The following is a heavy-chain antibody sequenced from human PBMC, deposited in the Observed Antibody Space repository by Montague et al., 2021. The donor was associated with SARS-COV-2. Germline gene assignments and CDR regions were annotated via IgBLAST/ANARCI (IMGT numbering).Heavy chain of an antibody. V-gene: IGHV3-21*04. CDR2: ISSSRTFI. Sequence: SLRLSCAASGFTFSTYSMNWVRQAPGKGLEWVSSISSSRTFIYYVDSVKGRFTISRDNAKNSLYLQMNSLRADDTAVYYCAKGLGARDLYYLDSWGQGTLVTVSS. CDR1: GFTFSTYS. D-gene: IGHD3/OR15-3a*01. J-gene: IGHJ4*02. CDR3: AKGLGARDLYYLDS.